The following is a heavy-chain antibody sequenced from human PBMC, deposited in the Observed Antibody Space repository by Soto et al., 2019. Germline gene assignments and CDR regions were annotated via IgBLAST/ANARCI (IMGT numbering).Heavy chain of an antibody. J-gene: IGHJ4*02. CDR1: GGSISSSNW. D-gene: IGHD6-19*01. Sequence: SETLSLTCAVSGGSISSSNWWSWVRQPPGKGLEWIGEIYHSGSTNYNPSLKSRVTVSVDKSKNQFSLKLNSVTAADTAVYYCARVQYTSGWYGDCWGQGTLVTVSS. V-gene: IGHV4-4*02. CDR2: IYHSGST. CDR3: ARVQYTSGWYGDC.